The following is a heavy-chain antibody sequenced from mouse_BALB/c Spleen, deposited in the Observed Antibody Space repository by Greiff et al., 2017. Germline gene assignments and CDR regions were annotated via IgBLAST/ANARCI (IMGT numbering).Heavy chain of an antibody. V-gene: IGHV1S82*01. D-gene: IGHD2-14*01. CDR1: GYSFTSYW. CDR2: IHPSDSET. J-gene: IGHJ4*01. CDR3: ACYDRYGGTHCIDY. Sequence: VQLQQPGAELVRPGASVKLSCKASGYSFTSYWMNWVKQRPGQGLKWIGMIHPSDSETRLNQKFKDKATLTVDTSSSTAYMQLSSPTSVDSAVYYCACYDRYGGTHCIDYWGQGTSVTVSA.